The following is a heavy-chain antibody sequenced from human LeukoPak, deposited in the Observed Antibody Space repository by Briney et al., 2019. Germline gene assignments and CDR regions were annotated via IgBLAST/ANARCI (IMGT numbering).Heavy chain of an antibody. V-gene: IGHV1-24*01. CDR2: FDPEDVET. J-gene: IGHJ4*02. CDR3: ATDLIGSGYDLPVGY. Sequence: GASVKVSCKVSGYTLTELSMHWVRQAPGKGLEWMGGFDPEDVETIYAQKFQGRVTMTEDTSADTAYMELSSLRSGDTAVYYCATDLIGSGYDLPVGYWGQGTLVTVSS. D-gene: IGHD5-12*01. CDR1: GYTLTELS.